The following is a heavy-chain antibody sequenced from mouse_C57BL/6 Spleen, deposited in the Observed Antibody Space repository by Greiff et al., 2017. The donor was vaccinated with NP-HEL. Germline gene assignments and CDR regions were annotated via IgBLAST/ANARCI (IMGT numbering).Heavy chain of an antibody. CDR1: GFTFSDYG. CDR3: ARDYDYDRNAMDY. D-gene: IGHD2-4*01. J-gene: IGHJ4*01. V-gene: IGHV5-17*01. CDR2: ISSGSSTI. Sequence: EVQVVESGGGLVKPGGSLKLSCAASGFTFSDYGMHWVRQAPEKGLEWVAYISSGSSTIYYADTVKGRFTISRDNAKNTLFLQMTSLRSEDTAMYYCARDYDYDRNAMDYWGQGTSVTVSS.